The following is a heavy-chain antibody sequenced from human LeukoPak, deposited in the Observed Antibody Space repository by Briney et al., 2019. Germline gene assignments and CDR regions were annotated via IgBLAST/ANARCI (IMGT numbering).Heavy chain of an antibody. CDR2: IRYDGSNK. CDR1: GFTFSSYG. CDR3: AKCATYDSSSWFDI. Sequence: EPGGSLRLSCAASGFTFSSYGMHWVRQAPGKGLEWVAFIRYDGSNKYYADSVKGRFTISRDNSKNTLYLQMNSLRAEDTAVYYCAKCATYDSSSWFDIWGQGTMVTVSS. D-gene: IGHD6-13*01. V-gene: IGHV3-30*02. J-gene: IGHJ3*02.